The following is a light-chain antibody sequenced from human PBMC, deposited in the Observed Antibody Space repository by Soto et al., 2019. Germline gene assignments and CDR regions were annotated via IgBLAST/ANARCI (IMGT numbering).Light chain of an antibody. J-gene: IGKJ1*01. CDR1: QAVGVR. CDR2: ETS. Sequence: EIVLTQSPATLSSSPGERVTLSCRASQAVGVRLAWYQHNPGQAPRLLISETSNRATGIPARFSGSGSGTDFTLTITSLEPEDFAFYYCHQRQRWPRTFGQGTKVDIK. CDR3: HQRQRWPRT. V-gene: IGKV3-11*01.